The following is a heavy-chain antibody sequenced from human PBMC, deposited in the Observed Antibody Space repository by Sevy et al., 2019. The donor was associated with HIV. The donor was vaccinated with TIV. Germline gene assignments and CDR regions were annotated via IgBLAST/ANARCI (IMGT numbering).Heavy chain of an antibody. CDR3: ARDLNRITMIVVVITTGGWFDP. J-gene: IGHJ5*02. CDR2: ISAYNGNT. Sequence: ASVKVSCKASGYTFTSYGISWVRQAPGQGLEWMGWISAYNGNTNYAQKLQGRVTMTTDTSTSTAYMELRSLRSDDTAVYYCARDLNRITMIVVVITTGGWFDPWGQRTLVTVSS. D-gene: IGHD3-22*01. V-gene: IGHV1-18*04. CDR1: GYTFTSYG.